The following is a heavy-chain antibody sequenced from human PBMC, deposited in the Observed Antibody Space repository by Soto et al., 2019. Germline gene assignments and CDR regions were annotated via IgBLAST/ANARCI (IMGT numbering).Heavy chain of an antibody. D-gene: IGHD1-1*01. CDR2: ISYDGSNK. CDR3: AREITETGTTKDYYGMDV. J-gene: IGHJ6*02. V-gene: IGHV3-30*04. CDR1: GFTFSSYA. Sequence: GGSLRLSCAASGFTFSSYAMHWVRQAPGKGLEWVAVISYDGSNKYYADSVKGRFTISRDNSKNTLYLQMNSLRAEDTAVYYCAREITETGTTKDYYGMDVWGQGTTVTVSS.